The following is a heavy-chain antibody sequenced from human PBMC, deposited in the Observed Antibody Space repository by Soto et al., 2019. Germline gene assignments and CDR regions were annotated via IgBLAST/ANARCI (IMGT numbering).Heavy chain of an antibody. J-gene: IGHJ4*02. Sequence: GGSLRLSCSASGFTFRDYGMHWVRQAPGKGLEFVAAILSNGGTTYYADSVRGRFTISRDNSKNTLYLQMSSLRDEDTAVYYCVKDRSLIRADVYYFDYWGQGTLVTVSS. CDR3: VKDRSLIRADVYYFDY. V-gene: IGHV3-64D*06. D-gene: IGHD2-8*01. CDR2: ILSNGGTT. CDR1: GFTFRDYG.